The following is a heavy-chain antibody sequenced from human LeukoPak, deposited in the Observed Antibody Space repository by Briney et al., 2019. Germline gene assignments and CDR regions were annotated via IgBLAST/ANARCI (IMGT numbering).Heavy chain of an antibody. CDR1: GGSISSGSYY. Sequence: SQTLSLTCTVSGGSISSGSYYWSWIRQPAGKGLEWIGRIYTSGSTNYNPSLKSRVTISVDTSKNQFSLKLSSVTAADTAVYYCVKGYSSGWTSNWFDPWGQGTLVTVSS. CDR3: VKGYSSGWTSNWFDP. D-gene: IGHD6-19*01. V-gene: IGHV4-61*02. J-gene: IGHJ5*02. CDR2: IYTSGST.